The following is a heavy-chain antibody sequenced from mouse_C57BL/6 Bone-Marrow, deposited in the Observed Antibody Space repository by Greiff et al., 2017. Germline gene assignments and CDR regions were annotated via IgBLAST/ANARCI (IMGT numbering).Heavy chain of an antibody. CDR2: IHPNSGST. CDR3: ARSAFYYSKGYAMDY. D-gene: IGHD2-5*01. J-gene: IGHJ4*01. V-gene: IGHV1-64*01. Sequence: QVQLQQPGAELVKPGASVKLSCKASGYTFTSYWMHWVKQRPGQGLEWIGMIHPNSGSTNYNEKFKSKATLTVDKSSSTAYMQLSSLTSEDSAVYYCARSAFYYSKGYAMDYWGQGTSVTVSS. CDR1: GYTFTSYW.